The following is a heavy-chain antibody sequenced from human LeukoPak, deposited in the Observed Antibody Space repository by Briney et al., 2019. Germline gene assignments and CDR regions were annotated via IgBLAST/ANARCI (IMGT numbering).Heavy chain of an antibody. CDR1: GGSISSSNW. CDR3: ARARNYYDSSGYYYEGDAFDI. Sequence: PSETLSLTCAVSGGSISSSNWWSWVRQPPGKGLEWIGEINHSGSTNYNPSLKSRVTISVDTSKNQFSLKLSSVTAADTAVYFCARARNYYDSSGYYYEGDAFDIWGQGTMVTVSS. CDR2: INHSGST. J-gene: IGHJ3*02. D-gene: IGHD3-22*01. V-gene: IGHV4-4*02.